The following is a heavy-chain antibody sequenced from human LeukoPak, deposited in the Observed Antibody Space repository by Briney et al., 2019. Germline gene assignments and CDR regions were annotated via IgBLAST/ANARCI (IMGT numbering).Heavy chain of an antibody. CDR2: INPTGGST. D-gene: IGHD3-9*01. CDR3: ATSDPGLRYFGHIRS. CDR1: GYPFTSYF. J-gene: IGHJ5*02. V-gene: IGHV1-46*01. Sequence: ASVKVSCKASGYPFTSYFTHWVRQAPGQGLEWMGIINPTGGSTNHAQKFQGRVTMTRDMSTSTVYMELSSLRSEDTAVYYCATSDPGLRYFGHIRSWGQGTLVIVSS.